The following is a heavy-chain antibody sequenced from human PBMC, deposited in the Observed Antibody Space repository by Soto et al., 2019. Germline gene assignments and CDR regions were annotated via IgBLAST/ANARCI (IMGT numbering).Heavy chain of an antibody. D-gene: IGHD7-27*01. CDR3: AKYTGTLPTLFDY. CDR2: ISGSGGST. Sequence: GGSLRLSCAASGCTFSSYAMSGVRQAPGKGLEWVSAISGSGGSTYYADSVKGRFTISRDNSKNTLYLQMNSLRAEDTAVYYCAKYTGTLPTLFDYWGQGTLVTVSS. CDR1: GCTFSSYA. V-gene: IGHV3-23*01. J-gene: IGHJ4*02.